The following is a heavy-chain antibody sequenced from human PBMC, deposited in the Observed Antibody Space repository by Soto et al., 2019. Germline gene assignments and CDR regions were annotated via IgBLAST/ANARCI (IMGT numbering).Heavy chain of an antibody. V-gene: IGHV4-59*01. CDR1: GDSIKYYY. Sequence: SETLSLTCSVSGDSIKYYYWNWIRQPPGKGLEWIGYIYYSGATNYNPSLKSRVTISKNQFSLKLSSVTAADTAVYYCVRGETKAHFDYWGRGILVTVSS. J-gene: IGHJ4*02. D-gene: IGHD3-16*01. CDR3: VRGETKAHFDY. CDR2: IYYSGAT.